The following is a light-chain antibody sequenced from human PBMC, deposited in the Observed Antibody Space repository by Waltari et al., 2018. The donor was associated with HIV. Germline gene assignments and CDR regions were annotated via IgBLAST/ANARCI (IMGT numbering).Light chain of an antibody. CDR3: SLSYSGARPVV. J-gene: IGLJ2*01. Sequence: QAVVTQEPSLTVSPGGTLTLTCGSSPGTVTCGHYPYWFQHTHGQAPRTLIYDTTNKHSWTPARFSGSLLGGKAALTLSGAQPEDEAEYYCSLSYSGARPVVFGGGTKLTVL. CDR2: DTT. V-gene: IGLV7-46*01. CDR1: PGTVTCGHY.